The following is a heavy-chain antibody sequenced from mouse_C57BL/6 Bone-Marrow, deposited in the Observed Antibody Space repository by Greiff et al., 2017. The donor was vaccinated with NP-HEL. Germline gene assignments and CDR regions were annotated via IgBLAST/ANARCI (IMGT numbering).Heavy chain of an antibody. CDR1: GFTFSSYG. CDR3: ARQGYGSGVLY. J-gene: IGHJ2*01. Sequence: EVKLMESGGDLVKPGGSLKLSCAASGFTFSSYGMSWVRQTPDKRLEWVATISSGGSYTYYPDSVKGRLTISRDNAKNTLYLQMSSLKSEDTAMYYCARQGYGSGVLYWGQGTTLTVSS. CDR2: ISSGGSYT. D-gene: IGHD1-1*01. V-gene: IGHV5-6*01.